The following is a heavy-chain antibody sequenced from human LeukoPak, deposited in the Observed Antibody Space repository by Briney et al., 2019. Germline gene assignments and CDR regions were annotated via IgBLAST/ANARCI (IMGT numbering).Heavy chain of an antibody. Sequence: SETLSLTCTVSGGSISSSSYYWGWIRQPPGKGLEWIGSIYYSGSTYYNPSLKSRVTISVDTSKNQFSLKLSSVTAADTAVYYCAGERFTSDYWGQGTLVTVSS. V-gene: IGHV4-39*01. CDR2: IYYSGST. J-gene: IGHJ4*02. CDR1: GGSISSSSYY. D-gene: IGHD3-10*01. CDR3: AGERFTSDY.